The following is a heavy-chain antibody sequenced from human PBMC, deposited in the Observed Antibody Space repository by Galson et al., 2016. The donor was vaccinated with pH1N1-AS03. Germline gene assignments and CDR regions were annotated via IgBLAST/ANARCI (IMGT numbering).Heavy chain of an antibody. CDR1: GDSLNSKIHY. CDR2: LYYDGHA. Sequence: SETLSLTCTVSGDSLNSKIHYWAWIRQPPGKGLEWIGSLYYDGHANYNPSLKSRISMSVDTSKNQLSLILNSVTAADTAVYFCARHYAWYYDLRLDVWGRGTTVTVSS. J-gene: IGHJ6*02. D-gene: IGHD3-16*01. CDR3: ARHYAWYYDLRLDV. V-gene: IGHV4-39*01.